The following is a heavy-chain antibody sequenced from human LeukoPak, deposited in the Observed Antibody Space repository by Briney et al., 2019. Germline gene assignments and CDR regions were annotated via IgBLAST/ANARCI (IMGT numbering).Heavy chain of an antibody. Sequence: GGSLRLPFAASRLPFSDYYMSWIRLAPGKGRKWVSYMSSSSSHTNYADTVKGRFTISRDNAKNSLYLQMNSLRAEDTAVYYCARSIAIAAPHDYWGQGTLVTVSS. V-gene: IGHV3-11*03. CDR1: RLPFSDYY. J-gene: IGHJ4*02. CDR2: MSSSSSHT. CDR3: ARSIAIAAPHDY. D-gene: IGHD6-13*01.